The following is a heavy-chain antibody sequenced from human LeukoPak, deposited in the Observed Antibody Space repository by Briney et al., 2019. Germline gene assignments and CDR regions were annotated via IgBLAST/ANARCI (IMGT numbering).Heavy chain of an antibody. CDR2: IYTSGST. V-gene: IGHV4-61*02. CDR3: ARGAYYDILTDYYNPSPFDY. CDR1: GGSISSGSYY. D-gene: IGHD3-9*01. J-gene: IGHJ4*02. Sequence: PSQTLSLTYTVSGGSISSGSYYWSWIRQPAGKGLEWIGRIYTSGSTNYNPSLKSRVTISVDTSKNQFSLKLCSVTAADTAVYYCARGAYYDILTDYYNPSPFDYWGQGTLVTVSS.